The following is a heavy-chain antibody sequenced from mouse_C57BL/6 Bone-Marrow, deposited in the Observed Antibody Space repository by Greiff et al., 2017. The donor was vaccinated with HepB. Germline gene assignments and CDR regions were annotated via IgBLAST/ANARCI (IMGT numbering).Heavy chain of an antibody. CDR3: AREDWDWVDY. Sequence: QVQLKESGAELARPGASVKLSCKASGYTFTSYGISWVKQRTGQGLEWIGEIYPRSGNTYYNEKFKGKATLTADKSSSTAYMELRSLTSEDSAVYFCAREDWDWVDYWGQGTTLTVSS. V-gene: IGHV1-81*01. D-gene: IGHD4-1*01. CDR1: GYTFTSYG. CDR2: IYPRSGNT. J-gene: IGHJ2*01.